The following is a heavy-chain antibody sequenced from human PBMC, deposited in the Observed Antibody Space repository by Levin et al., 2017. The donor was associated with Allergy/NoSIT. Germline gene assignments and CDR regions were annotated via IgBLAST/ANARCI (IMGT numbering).Heavy chain of an antibody. V-gene: IGHV4-38-2*02. CDR2: IYHSGST. D-gene: IGHD2-2*02. Sequence: GSLRLSCTVSAYSISSGFYWGWIRQPPGKGLEWIGTIYHSGSTYYNPSLKSRVTVSVDTSKNQFSLKLSSVTAADTAVYYCARVDPCSGPTCYTDWFFDLWGRGTLVTVSS. CDR1: AYSISSGFY. CDR3: ARVDPCSGPTCYTDWFFDL. J-gene: IGHJ2*01.